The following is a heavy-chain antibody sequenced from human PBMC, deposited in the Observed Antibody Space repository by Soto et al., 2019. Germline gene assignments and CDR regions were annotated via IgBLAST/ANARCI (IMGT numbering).Heavy chain of an antibody. V-gene: IGHV1-3*01. CDR2: INAGNGNT. Sequence: GASVKVSCKASGYTFTSHAMHWVRQAPGQRLEWMGWINAGNGNTKYSQKFQGRVTITRDTSASTAYMELGSLRSEDTAVYYCARGKWNYYFDYWGQGTLVTVSS. J-gene: IGHJ4*02. CDR3: ARGKWNYYFDY. CDR1: GYTFTSHA. D-gene: IGHD1-7*01.